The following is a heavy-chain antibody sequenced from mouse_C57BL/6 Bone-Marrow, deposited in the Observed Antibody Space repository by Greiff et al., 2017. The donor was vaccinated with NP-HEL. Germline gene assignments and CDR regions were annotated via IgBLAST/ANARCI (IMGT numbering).Heavy chain of an antibody. CDR3: ARGLRNYFDY. Sequence: EVQGVESGGDLVKPGGSLKLSCAASGFTFSSYGMSWVRQTPDKRLEWVATISSGGSYTYYPDSVKGRFTISRDNAKNTLYLQMSSLKSEDTAMYYCARGLRNYFDYWGQGTTLTVSS. D-gene: IGHD1-1*01. CDR1: GFTFSSYG. J-gene: IGHJ2*01. CDR2: ISSGGSYT. V-gene: IGHV5-6*01.